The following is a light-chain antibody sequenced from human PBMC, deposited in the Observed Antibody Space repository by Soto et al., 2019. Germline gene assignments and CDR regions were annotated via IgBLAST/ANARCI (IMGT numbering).Light chain of an antibody. Sequence: QSLLTQPASVSASPGQSITISCTGTSSDIGAYHSVSWYQQHPGKAPQLMIYDVSYRPSGISSRFSGSKSGNTASLTISGLQADDDADYFCASYTTARVRVFGGGTKLTVL. CDR2: DVS. CDR1: SSDIGAYHS. CDR3: ASYTTARVRV. V-gene: IGLV2-14*01. J-gene: IGLJ2*01.